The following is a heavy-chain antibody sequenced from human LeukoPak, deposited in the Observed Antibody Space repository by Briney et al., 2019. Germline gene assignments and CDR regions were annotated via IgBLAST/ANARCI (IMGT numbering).Heavy chain of an antibody. CDR1: GGSTSSGGYY. V-gene: IGHV4-31*03. CDR3: ARSLTYPDYAFDF. CDR2: IYYSGSA. Sequence: PSETLSLTCTVSGGSTSSGGYYWNWIRQHPGKGLEWIGYIYYSGSAYYNPSLQSRVTISLDTSKNQFSLKLTSVTAADTAVYYCARSLTYPDYAFDFWGQGTMVTVSS. D-gene: IGHD2/OR15-2a*01. J-gene: IGHJ3*01.